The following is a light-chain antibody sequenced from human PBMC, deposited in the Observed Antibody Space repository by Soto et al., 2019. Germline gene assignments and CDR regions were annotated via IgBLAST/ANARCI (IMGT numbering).Light chain of an antibody. V-gene: IGLV2-14*01. CDR3: SSHTTSNIRQTV. J-gene: IGLJ1*01. CDR2: DVS. Sequence: QSVLTQPASVSGSPGQSITISCTGTSSDVGGYNYVSWYQQHPGKAPKFMIYDVSNRPSGVSNRFSGSKSGNTASLTISGLQAEDDADYYCSSHTTSNIRQTVCGTGPKVTVL. CDR1: SSDVGGYNY.